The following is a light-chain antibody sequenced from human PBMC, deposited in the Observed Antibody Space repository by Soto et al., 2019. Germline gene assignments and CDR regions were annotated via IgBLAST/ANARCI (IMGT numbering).Light chain of an antibody. CDR1: SSNIGSNA. V-gene: IGLV1-44*01. CDR2: NNY. J-gene: IGLJ1*01. Sequence: QSVLTQPPSASGTPGQRVTISCSGSSSNIGSNAVNWYQQLPGTAPKLLIYNNYQRPSGVPDRFSGSKSGTSASLAISGLQSEDEADYYCAAWDDSLNGYVFGTGTKLNVL. CDR3: AAWDDSLNGYV.